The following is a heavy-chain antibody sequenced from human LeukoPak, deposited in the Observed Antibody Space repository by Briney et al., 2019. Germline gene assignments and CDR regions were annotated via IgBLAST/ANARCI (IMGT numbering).Heavy chain of an antibody. CDR1: GGSISSYY. D-gene: IGHD3-10*01. J-gene: IGHJ4*02. CDR2: IYYSGST. Sequence: PSETLSLTCTVSGGSISSYYWSWIRQPPGKGLEWIGYIYYSGSTNYNPSLKSRVTISVDTSKNQFSLKLSSVTGADTAVYYCARRGGGRVGSGSYWYFDYWGQGTLVTVSS. V-gene: IGHV4-59*08. CDR3: ARRGGGRVGSGSYWYFDY.